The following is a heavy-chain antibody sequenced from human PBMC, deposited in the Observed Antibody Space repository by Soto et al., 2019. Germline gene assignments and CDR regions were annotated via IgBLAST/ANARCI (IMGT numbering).Heavy chain of an antibody. CDR2: ISSVIGYI. CDR1: GFTFSSFC. V-gene: IGHV3-21*01. D-gene: IGHD2-15*01. Sequence: GGSLRLSCAASGFTFSSFCMNWVRQAQGKGLGWVSSISSVIGYIYYADSVKGRFTISRDNAKNSLYLQMNSLRAEDTAVYYCARVGGVCSGGSCYSGAFDIWGQGTMVTVSS. J-gene: IGHJ3*02. CDR3: ARVGGVCSGGSCYSGAFDI.